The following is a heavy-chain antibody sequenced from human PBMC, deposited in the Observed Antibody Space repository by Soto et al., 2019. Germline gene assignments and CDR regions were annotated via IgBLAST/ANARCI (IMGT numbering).Heavy chain of an antibody. Sequence: QVQLQESGPGLVKPSETLSLICTVSGGSIGGYYWNWIRQPPGKGLEWMGYISYSGSADYNPSRKSRVTISQDPSRNQFSLRLSSVTAADTATYYCANYHGSGTYFFSWGQGTLVTVSS. V-gene: IGHV4-59*01. CDR1: GGSIGGYY. J-gene: IGHJ5*02. CDR3: ANYHGSGTYFFS. D-gene: IGHD3-10*01. CDR2: ISYSGSA.